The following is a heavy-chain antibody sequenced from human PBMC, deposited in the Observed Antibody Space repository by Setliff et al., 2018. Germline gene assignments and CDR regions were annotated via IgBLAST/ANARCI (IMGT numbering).Heavy chain of an antibody. CDR1: GGSISSGSYY. CDR2: IYTSGST. J-gene: IGHJ6*03. V-gene: IGHV4-61*09. D-gene: IGHD4-4*01. Sequence: PSETLSLTCTVSGGSISSGSYYWSWIRQPAGKGLEWIGHIYTSGSTNYNPSLKSRVTISVDTSKNQFSLKLSSVTAADTAVYYCASNALPHYDYSNYEGLYDYHYYMDVWGKGTTVTVSS. CDR3: ASNALPHYDYSNYEGLYDYHYYMDV.